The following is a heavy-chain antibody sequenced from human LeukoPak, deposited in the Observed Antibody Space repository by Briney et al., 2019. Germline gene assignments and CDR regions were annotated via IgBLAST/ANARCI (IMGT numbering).Heavy chain of an antibody. J-gene: IGHJ6*03. D-gene: IGHD2-2*01. CDR2: ISAYNGNT. Sequence: GASVKVSCKASGYTFTSYGISWVRQAPGQGLEWMGWISAYNGNTNYAQKLQGRVTMTTDTSTSTACMELRSLRSDDTAVYYCARVAGQLVVPAAIWDYYYYMDVWGKGTTVTVSS. V-gene: IGHV1-18*01. CDR1: GYTFTSYG. CDR3: ARVAGQLVVPAAIWDYYYYMDV.